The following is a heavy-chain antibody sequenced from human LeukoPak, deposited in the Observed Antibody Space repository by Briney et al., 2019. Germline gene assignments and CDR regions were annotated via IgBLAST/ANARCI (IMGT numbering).Heavy chain of an antibody. CDR2: IYHSGST. J-gene: IGHJ5*02. Sequence: PSETPSLTCTVSGYSISSGYYWGWIRQPPGKGLEWIGSIYHSGSTYYNPSLKSRVTISVDTSKNQFSLKLSSVTAADTAVYYCARVGNGYNWFDPWGQGTLVTVSS. CDR1: GYSISSGYY. V-gene: IGHV4-38-2*02. CDR3: ARVGNGYNWFDP. D-gene: IGHD4-23*01.